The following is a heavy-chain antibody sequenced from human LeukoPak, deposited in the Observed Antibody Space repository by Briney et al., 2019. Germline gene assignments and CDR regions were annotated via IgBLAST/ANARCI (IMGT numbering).Heavy chain of an antibody. J-gene: IGHJ4*02. D-gene: IGHD6-19*01. V-gene: IGHV4-59*01. CDR3: ARESSGWYRAFDY. CDR2: IYYSGST. CDR1: GGSISSYY. Sequence: SETLSLTCTVSGGSISSYYWSWIRQPPGKGLEWIGYIYYSGSTNYNPSLKSRVTISVDTSKNQFSLKLSSVTAADTAVYYCARESSGWYRAFDYWGQGTLLTVSS.